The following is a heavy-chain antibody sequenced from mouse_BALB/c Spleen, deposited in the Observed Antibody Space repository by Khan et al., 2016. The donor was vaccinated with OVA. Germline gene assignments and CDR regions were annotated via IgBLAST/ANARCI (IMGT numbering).Heavy chain of an antibody. CDR1: GYTFTNYG. V-gene: IGHV9-1*02. CDR3: ARISSYWYSYV. J-gene: IGHJ1*01. Sequence: QIQLVQSGPELKKPGETVKISCKASGYTFTNYGMNWVKQAPGKGLKWMGWINTYNGEPTYADDFKGRFVFSLEPSASTAYLKISNHKNEDMTTYFCARISSYWYSYVWVAGTSFTVSS. CDR2: INTYNGEP.